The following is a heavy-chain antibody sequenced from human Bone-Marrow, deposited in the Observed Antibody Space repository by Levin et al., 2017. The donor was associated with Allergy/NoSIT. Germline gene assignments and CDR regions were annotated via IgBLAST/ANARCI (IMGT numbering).Heavy chain of an antibody. CDR2: ISYDGSEK. CDR3: VRASASTLGWSMDV. J-gene: IGHJ6*02. Sequence: PGGSLRLSCAASGFNFEVYGIHWVRQAPGKGLEWVLIISYDGSEKYFADSVKGRFTISRDNAKNMVSLQMNSLGNEDTALFYCVRASASTLGWSMDVWGQGTMVTVSS. CDR1: GFNFEVYG. V-gene: IGHV3-30*03. D-gene: IGHD3-10*01.